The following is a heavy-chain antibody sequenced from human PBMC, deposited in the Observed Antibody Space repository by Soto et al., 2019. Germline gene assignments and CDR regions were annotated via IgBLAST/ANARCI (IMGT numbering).Heavy chain of an antibody. V-gene: IGHV3-23*01. D-gene: IGHD2-2*01. CDR3: SKDLSTSCYRCWFDP. CDR1: GFTFSSYA. CDR2: ISGSGGST. Sequence: GGSLRLSCAASGFTFSSYAMSWVRQAPGKGLEWVSAISGSGGSTYYADSVKGRFTISRDNSKNTLYLQMNSLRAEDTAVYYCSKDLSTSCYRCWFDPWGKGTLVTVST. J-gene: IGHJ5*02.